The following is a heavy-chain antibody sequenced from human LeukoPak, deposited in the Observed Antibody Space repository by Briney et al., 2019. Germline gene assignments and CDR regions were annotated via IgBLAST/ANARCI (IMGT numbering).Heavy chain of an antibody. CDR2: ISAYNGDT. Sequence: ASVKVSCKASGYTFTNSGISWVRQAPGQGLEWMGWISAYNGDTNYAQNLQGRVTMTTDTPTGTAHMELRSLRSDDTAVYYCARGTVSGGSPFDYWGQGILVTVSS. CDR3: ARGTVSGGSPFDY. D-gene: IGHD6-19*01. J-gene: IGHJ4*02. V-gene: IGHV1-18*01. CDR1: GYTFTNSG.